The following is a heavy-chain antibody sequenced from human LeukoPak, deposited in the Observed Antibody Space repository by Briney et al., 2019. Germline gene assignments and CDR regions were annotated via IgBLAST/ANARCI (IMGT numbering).Heavy chain of an antibody. CDR2: INHSGST. V-gene: IGHV4-34*01. Sequence: SETLSLTCAVYDGSFTDYHWTWIRQPPGKGLEWIGEINHSGSTRYSSSLKSRVTISVDTPKNQFSLKLSSVTAADTAVYYCARATEGYSSSVVYMDVWGKGTTVTVSS. CDR3: ARATEGYSSSVVYMDV. D-gene: IGHD6-6*01. J-gene: IGHJ6*03. CDR1: DGSFTDYH.